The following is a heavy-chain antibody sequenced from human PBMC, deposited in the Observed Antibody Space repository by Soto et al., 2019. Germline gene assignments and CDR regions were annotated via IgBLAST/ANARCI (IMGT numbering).Heavy chain of an antibody. CDR2: IYYSGST. CDR3: AGRVDSSGWYAYFDY. V-gene: IGHV4-39*01. CDR1: GGSISSSSYY. D-gene: IGHD6-19*01. Sequence: SETLSLTCTVSGGSISSSSYYWGWIRQPPGKGLEWIGSIYYSGSTYYNPSLKSRVTISVDTSKNQFSLKLSSVTAADTAVYYCAGRVDSSGWYAYFDYWGQGPLVTVSS. J-gene: IGHJ4*02.